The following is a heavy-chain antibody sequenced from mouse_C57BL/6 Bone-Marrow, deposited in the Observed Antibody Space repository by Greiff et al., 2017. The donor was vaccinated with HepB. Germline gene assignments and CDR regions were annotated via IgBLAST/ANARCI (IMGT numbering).Heavy chain of an antibody. CDR3: ARRDWDVLVWYFDV. CDR2: IDPSDSYT. CDR1: GYTFTSYW. Sequence: QVHVKQPGAELVKPGASVKLSCKASGYTFTSYWMQWVKQRPGQGLEWIGEIDPSDSYTNYNQKFKGKATLTVDTSSSTAYMQLSSLTSEDSAVYYCARRDWDVLVWYFDVWGTGTTVTVSS. J-gene: IGHJ1*03. V-gene: IGHV1-50*01. D-gene: IGHD4-1*01.